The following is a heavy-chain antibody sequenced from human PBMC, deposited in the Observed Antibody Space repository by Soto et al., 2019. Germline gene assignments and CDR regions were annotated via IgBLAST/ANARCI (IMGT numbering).Heavy chain of an antibody. CDR3: AKYKCATTPYLAY. V-gene: IGHV3-23*01. Sequence: EVHLLESGGGLAQPGGSLRLSCEASGFTFSSYAMTWVRQAPGKGLEWVSSIRGSDGVTHYADSVKGRFTISRDNSKNTLYLEMNSLRAEDTALYYGAKYKCATTPYLAYWAQGTLVTVSS. D-gene: IGHD4-4*01. CDR1: GFTFSSYA. CDR2: IRGSDGVT. J-gene: IGHJ4*02.